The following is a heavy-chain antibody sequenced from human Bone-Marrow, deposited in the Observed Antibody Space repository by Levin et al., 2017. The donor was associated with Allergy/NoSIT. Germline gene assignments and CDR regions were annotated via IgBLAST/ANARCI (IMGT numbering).Heavy chain of an antibody. Sequence: VGSLRLSCAASEFIVSSNYMSWVRQAPGKGLDWVSVIHSRGSAYYADSVKGRFTISRDNSKNTLYLQMNTLRAEDAAVYYCVARSNGLDVWGQGTTVTVSS. CDR2: IHSRGSA. J-gene: IGHJ6*02. CDR3: VARSNGLDV. D-gene: IGHD5-12*01. CDR1: EFIVSSNY. V-gene: IGHV3-66*01.